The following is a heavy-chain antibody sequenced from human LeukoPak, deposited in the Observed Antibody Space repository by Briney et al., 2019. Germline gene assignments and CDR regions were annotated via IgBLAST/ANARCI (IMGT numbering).Heavy chain of an antibody. V-gene: IGHV3-30*04. CDR3: AKDLVKGIVVVPAAVPLYFDY. CDR2: ISYDGSNK. CDR1: GFTFSSYA. Sequence: PGGSLRLSCAASGFTFSSYAMNWVRQAPGKGLEWVAVISYDGSNKYYADSVKGRFTISRDNSKNTLYLQMNSLRAEDTAVYYCAKDLVKGIVVVPAAVPLYFDYWGQGTLVTVSS. J-gene: IGHJ4*02. D-gene: IGHD2-2*01.